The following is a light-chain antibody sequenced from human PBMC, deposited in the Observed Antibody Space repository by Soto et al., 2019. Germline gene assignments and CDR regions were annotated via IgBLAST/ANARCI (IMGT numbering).Light chain of an antibody. CDR2: GAS. J-gene: IGKJ1*01. CDR1: QSITNNY. Sequence: EIVLTQSPGTLSFSPGERATLSCRASQSITNNYLAWYQQKAGQVPRLLLYGASTRPTGLPDRFSGSGSGTDFTLTITRLEPDDFAVYYCQHYGSSPRTFGQGTKVEIK. CDR3: QHYGSSPRT. V-gene: IGKV3-20*01.